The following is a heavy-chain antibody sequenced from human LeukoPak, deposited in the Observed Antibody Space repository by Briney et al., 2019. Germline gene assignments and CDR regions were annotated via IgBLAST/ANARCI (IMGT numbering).Heavy chain of an antibody. D-gene: IGHD3-10*01. CDR1: GFTFSSYD. J-gene: IGHJ4*02. V-gene: IGHV3-48*03. Sequence: GGSLRLSCAASGFTFSSYDVNWVRQAPGKGLEWISYTSKSGSAIYYADSVKGRFTISRDNAKNSLYLQMNSLRAEDTAVYYCARLGVRGVIGSGYWGQGTLVTVSS. CDR2: TSKSGSAI. CDR3: ARLGVRGVIGSGY.